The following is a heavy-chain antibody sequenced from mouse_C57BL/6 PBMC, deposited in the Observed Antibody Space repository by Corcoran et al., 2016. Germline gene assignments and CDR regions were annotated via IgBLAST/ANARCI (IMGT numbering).Heavy chain of an antibody. D-gene: IGHD2-5*01. Sequence: QIQLVQSGPELKKPGETVKISCKASGYTFTTYGMSWVKQAPGKGLKWMGWINTYSGVPTYADDFKGRFAFSLETSASTAYLQINNLKNEDTATYFCARSPYSNYDGMDYWGQGTSVTVSS. CDR2: INTYSGVP. CDR3: ARSPYSNYDGMDY. V-gene: IGHV9-3*01. CDR1: GYTFTTYG. J-gene: IGHJ4*01.